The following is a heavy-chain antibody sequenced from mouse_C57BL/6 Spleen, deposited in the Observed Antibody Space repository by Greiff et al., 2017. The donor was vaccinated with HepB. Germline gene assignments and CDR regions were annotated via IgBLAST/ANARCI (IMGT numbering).Heavy chain of an antibody. CDR3: TSAYYSNPFAY. Sequence: VQLKESGAELVRPGASVKLSCTASGFNIKDYYMHWVKQRPEQGLEWIGRIDPEDGDTEYTPKFQGKATMTADTSSNTTYLQLISPTSEDTAVYYCTSAYYSNPFAYWGQGTLVTVSA. CDR2: IDPEDGDT. J-gene: IGHJ3*01. V-gene: IGHV14-1*01. CDR1: GFNIKDYY. D-gene: IGHD2-5*01.